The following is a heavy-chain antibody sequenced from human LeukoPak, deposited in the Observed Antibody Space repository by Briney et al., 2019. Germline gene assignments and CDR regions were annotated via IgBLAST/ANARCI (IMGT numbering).Heavy chain of an antibody. J-gene: IGHJ6*02. CDR3: AKDFYDFWSGNYGDDYYYGMDV. Sequence: SGGSLRLSCAASGFTFSSYGMHWVRQAPGKGLEWVAVISYDGSNKYYADSVKGRFSISRDNSKKTLYLQMNSLRAEDTAVYYCAKDFYDFWSGNYGDDYYYGMDVWGQGTTVTVSS. D-gene: IGHD3-3*01. V-gene: IGHV3-30*18. CDR1: GFTFSSYG. CDR2: ISYDGSNK.